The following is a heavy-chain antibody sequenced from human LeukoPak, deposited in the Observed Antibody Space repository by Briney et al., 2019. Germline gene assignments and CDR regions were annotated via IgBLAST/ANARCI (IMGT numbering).Heavy chain of an antibody. CDR1: GFTFSNYA. Sequence: GGSLRLSCAASGFTFSNYAMTWVRRAPGKGLECVSAISGSDGSTYYSDSVTGRFTISRDNSKNTLYLQMTSLRPDDTAVYYCAKDGYDFWSAYQIDLWGQGTLVTVSS. CDR2: ISGSDGST. V-gene: IGHV3-23*01. D-gene: IGHD3-3*01. CDR3: AKDGYDFWSAYQIDL. J-gene: IGHJ5*02.